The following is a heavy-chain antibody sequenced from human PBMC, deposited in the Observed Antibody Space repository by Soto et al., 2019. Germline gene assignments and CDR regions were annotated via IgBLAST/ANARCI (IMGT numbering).Heavy chain of an antibody. V-gene: IGHV3-43*01. CDR1: GFTFDDYT. CDR2: ISWDGGST. Sequence: PGGSLRLSCAASGFTFDDYTMHWVRQAPGKGLEWVSLISWDGGSTYYADSVKGRFTISRDNSKNSLYLQMNSLRTEDTALYYCAKDGAAAGTPYYYYGMDVWGQGTTVTVSS. J-gene: IGHJ6*02. CDR3: AKDGAAAGTPYYYYGMDV. D-gene: IGHD6-13*01.